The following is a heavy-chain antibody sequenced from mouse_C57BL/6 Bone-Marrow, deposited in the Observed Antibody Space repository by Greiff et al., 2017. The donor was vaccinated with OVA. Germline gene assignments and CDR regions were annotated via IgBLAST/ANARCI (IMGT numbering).Heavy chain of an antibody. Sequence: VQLQESGAELVKPGASVKMSCKASGYTFTTYPIEWMKQNHGKSLEWIGNFHPYNDDTKYNEKFKGKATLTVEKSSSTVYLELSRLTSDDSAVYYCARIYYDYDNWYFDVWGTGTTVTVSS. D-gene: IGHD2-4*01. CDR2: FHPYNDDT. CDR3: ARIYYDYDNWYFDV. J-gene: IGHJ1*03. CDR1: GYTFTTYP. V-gene: IGHV1-47*01.